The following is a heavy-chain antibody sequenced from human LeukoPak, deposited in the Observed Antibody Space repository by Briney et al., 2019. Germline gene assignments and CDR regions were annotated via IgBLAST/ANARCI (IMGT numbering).Heavy chain of an antibody. D-gene: IGHD6-19*01. CDR1: GGTFSSYA. V-gene: IGHV1-69*06. CDR2: IIPIFGTA. CDR3: ARGDKYAAVAESG. J-gene: IGHJ4*02. Sequence: SVKVSCKASGGTFSSYAISWVRQAPGQGLEWMGGIIPIFGTANYAQKFQGRVTITADKSTSTAYMELSSLRSEDTAVYYCARGDKYAAVAESGWGQGTLVTVSS.